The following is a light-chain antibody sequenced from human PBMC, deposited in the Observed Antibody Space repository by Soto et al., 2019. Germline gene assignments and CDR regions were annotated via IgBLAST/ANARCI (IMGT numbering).Light chain of an antibody. J-gene: IGLJ1*01. Sequence: QSVLTQPPSVSGAPGQRVTISCTGSSSNIGAGYDVHWYQQLPGTAPKLLIYGNTHRPSGVPDRFSGSKSGPSASLAITGLQAEDEADYYCQSFDSSLSGSRVFGTGTKVTVL. CDR2: GNT. CDR1: SSNIGAGYD. CDR3: QSFDSSLSGSRV. V-gene: IGLV1-40*01.